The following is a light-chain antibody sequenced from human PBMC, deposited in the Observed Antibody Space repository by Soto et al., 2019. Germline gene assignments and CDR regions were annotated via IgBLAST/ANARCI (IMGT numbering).Light chain of an antibody. CDR3: QQYNSYSRIT. V-gene: IGKV1-5*01. CDR1: QSISSW. J-gene: IGKJ3*01. CDR2: DAS. Sequence: DIQMTQSPSTLSASVGDRVTITCRASQSISSWLAWYQQKPGKAPKLLIYDASSLESGVPSRFSGSGSGTEFTLTISSLQPDDFATYDCQQYNSYSRITFGPGPKVDIK.